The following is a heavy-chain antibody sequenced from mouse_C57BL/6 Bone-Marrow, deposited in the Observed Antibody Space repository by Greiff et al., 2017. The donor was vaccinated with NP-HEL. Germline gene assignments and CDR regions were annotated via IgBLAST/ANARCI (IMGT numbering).Heavy chain of an antibody. CDR3: ARQALWFAY. Sequence: QVQLQQPGAELVMPGASVKLSCKASGYTFTSYWMHWVKQRPGQGLEWIGEIDPSDSYTNYNQKFKGKSTLTVDKSSSTAYMKLSSLTSEDSAVYYCARQALWFAYWGQGTLVTVSA. D-gene: IGHD3-2*02. J-gene: IGHJ3*01. CDR1: GYTFTSYW. CDR2: IDPSDSYT. V-gene: IGHV1-69*01.